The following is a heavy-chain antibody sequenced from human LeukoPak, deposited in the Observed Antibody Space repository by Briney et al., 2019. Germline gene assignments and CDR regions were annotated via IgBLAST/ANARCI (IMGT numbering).Heavy chain of an antibody. CDR3: ARDPGVSDYYFDY. V-gene: IGHV3-21*01. D-gene: IGHD3-10*01. CDR1: GXTFSSYS. J-gene: IGHJ4*02. CDR2: ISSSSSYI. Sequence: GGSLRLSCAASGXTFSSYSMNWVRQAPGKGLEWVSSISSSSSYIYYADSVKGRFTISRDNAKNSLYLQMNSLRAEDTAVYYCARDPGVSDYYFDYWGQRTLVTVSS.